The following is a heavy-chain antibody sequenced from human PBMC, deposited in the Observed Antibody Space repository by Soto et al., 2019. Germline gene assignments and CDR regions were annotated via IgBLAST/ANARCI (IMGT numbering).Heavy chain of an antibody. CDR2: ISAYNGNT. Sequence: ASVKVSCKASGYTFTSYGISWVRQAPGQGLEWMGWISAYNGNTNYAQKLQGRVTMTTDTSTSTAYMELRSLRSDDTAVYYCANLIAAAGTTAGAFDIWGQGTMVTVSS. D-gene: IGHD6-13*01. CDR1: GYTFTSYG. J-gene: IGHJ3*02. V-gene: IGHV1-18*04. CDR3: ANLIAAAGTTAGAFDI.